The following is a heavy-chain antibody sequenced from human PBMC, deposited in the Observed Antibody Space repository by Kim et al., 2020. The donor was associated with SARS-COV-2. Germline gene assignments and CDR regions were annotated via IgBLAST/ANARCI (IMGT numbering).Heavy chain of an antibody. CDR1: GFTFSSYG. D-gene: IGHD3-22*01. J-gene: IGHJ6*02. V-gene: IGHV3-33*08. CDR2: IWYDGSNK. Sequence: GGSLRLSCAGSGFTFSSYGMHWVRQAPGTGLEWVAVIWYDGSNKYYADSVKGRFTISRDNSKNTLFLQMNSLRAEDTAVYYCARDWPYYTDSCGHFRAYHGMDVWGQGTTVTVSS. CDR3: ARDWPYYTDSCGHFRAYHGMDV.